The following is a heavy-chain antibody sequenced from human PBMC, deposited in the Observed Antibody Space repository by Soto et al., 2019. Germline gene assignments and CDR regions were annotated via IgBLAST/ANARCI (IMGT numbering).Heavy chain of an antibody. CDR3: ARDRIPTGMDV. CDR2: IYSGGST. CDR1: GFTVSSNY. J-gene: IGHJ6*02. Sequence: PGGSLRLSCAASGFTVSSNYMSWVRQAPGKGLEWVSVIYSGGSTYYADSVKGRFTISRDNSKNTLYLQMNSLGAEDTAVYYCARDRIPTGMDVWGQGTTVTVSS. V-gene: IGHV3-66*01.